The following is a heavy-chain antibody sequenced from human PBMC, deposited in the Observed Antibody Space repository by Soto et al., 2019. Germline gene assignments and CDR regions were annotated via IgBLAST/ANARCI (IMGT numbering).Heavy chain of an antibody. D-gene: IGHD3-10*01. CDR3: ARGLWFGEDYNWFDP. CDR2: INTNTGNP. Sequence: EASVKVSCKASGYTFTSYAMNWVRQAPGQRLEWMGWINTNTGNPTYAQGFTGRFVFSLDTSFSTAYLQICSLKAEDTAVYYCARGLWFGEDYNWFDPWGQGTLVTVSS. CDR1: GYTFTSYA. V-gene: IGHV7-4-1*01. J-gene: IGHJ5*02.